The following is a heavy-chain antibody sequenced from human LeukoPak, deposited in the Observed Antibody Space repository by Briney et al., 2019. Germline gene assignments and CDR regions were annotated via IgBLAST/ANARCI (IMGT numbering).Heavy chain of an antibody. V-gene: IGHV1-24*01. D-gene: IGHD1-14*01. J-gene: IGHJ4*02. Sequence: RASVKASCKVSGYTLTELSMHWVRQAPGKGLEWMGGFDPEDGETIYAQKFQGRVTMTEDTSTDTAYMELSSLRSEDTAVYYCATGYMAFAPYYFDYWGQGTLVTVSS. CDR1: GYTLTELS. CDR3: ATGYMAFAPYYFDY. CDR2: FDPEDGET.